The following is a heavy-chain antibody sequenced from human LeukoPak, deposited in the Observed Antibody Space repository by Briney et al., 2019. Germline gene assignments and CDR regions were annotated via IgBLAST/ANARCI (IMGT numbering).Heavy chain of an antibody. D-gene: IGHD3-16*02. CDR1: GFTYSSYA. CDR2: ISCSGGRT. CDR3: AKNYDYVWGRYRHNCFDY. Sequence: PGGSLRLSCAASGFTYSSYAMSWVRHAPGKGLEGVSAISCSGGRTYYADAVKGRFTISRDNSKNTLYLQMNSLRAEDTAVYYCAKNYDYVWGRYRHNCFDYWGQGTLVTVSS. J-gene: IGHJ4*02. V-gene: IGHV3-23*01.